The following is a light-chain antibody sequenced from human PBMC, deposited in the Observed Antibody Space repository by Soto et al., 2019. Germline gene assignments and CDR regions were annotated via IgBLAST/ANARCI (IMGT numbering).Light chain of an antibody. V-gene: IGLV2-14*01. J-gene: IGLJ1*01. Sequence: QAVLTQPASLSGSPGQSVTISCTGTSSDIGTYDYVSWFQQHPGKAPRLMISEVNNRPSGVSNRFSGSNSGSTASLTISGLPHHDEAEYYCFLFTTTSTHVFGTGTKVTVL. CDR2: EVN. CDR3: FLFTTTSTHV. CDR1: SSDIGTYDY.